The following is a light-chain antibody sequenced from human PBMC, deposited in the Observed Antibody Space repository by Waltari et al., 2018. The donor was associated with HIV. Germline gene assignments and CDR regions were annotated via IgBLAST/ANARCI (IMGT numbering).Light chain of an antibody. CDR3: QQCATSPWT. CDR2: GAS. CDR1: QSVSANF. J-gene: IGKJ1*01. V-gene: IGKV3-20*01. Sequence: VLTQSPGTLSLSPGDRAILSCSASQSVSANFLGWYQQRPGQAPRLLVHGASRRATATPARFSCGGSGTDFTLIISRLQPEDFAVYYCQQCATSPWTFGQGTTV.